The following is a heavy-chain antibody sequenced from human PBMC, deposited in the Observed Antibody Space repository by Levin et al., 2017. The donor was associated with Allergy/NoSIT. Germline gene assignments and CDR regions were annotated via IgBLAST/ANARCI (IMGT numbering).Heavy chain of an antibody. D-gene: IGHD1-14*01. CDR2: IHSTGDT. V-gene: IGHV3-23*01. CDR3: AKEIDRASSDC. CDR1: GFTFKNYG. Sequence: GESLKISCVASGFTFKNYGMSWVRQAPGKGLEWVSKIHSTGDTDYAESVKGRFTISRDNPKSTLYLQMNSLRAEDTAVYYCAKEIDRASSDCWGRGTLVTVSS. J-gene: IGHJ4*02.